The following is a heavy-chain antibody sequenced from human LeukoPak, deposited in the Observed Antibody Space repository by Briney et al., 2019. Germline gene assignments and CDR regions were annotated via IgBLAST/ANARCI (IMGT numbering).Heavy chain of an antibody. V-gene: IGHV4-59*01. D-gene: IGHD3-3*01. CDR1: GGXXXSYY. CDR3: ARGRYYDFGDY. CDR2: IYYSGST. J-gene: IGHJ4*02. Sequence: GGXXXSYYWNWVRQPPGKGLEWIGYIYYSGSTNYNPSLKSGVTILVDTSKNHFSLKLSSVTAADTAVYYCARGRYYDFGDYWGQGTLVTVSS.